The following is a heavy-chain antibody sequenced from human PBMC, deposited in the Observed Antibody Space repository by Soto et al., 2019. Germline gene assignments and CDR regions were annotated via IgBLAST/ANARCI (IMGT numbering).Heavy chain of an antibody. Sequence: SETLSLTCTVSGGSISSSSYYWGWIRQPPGTGLEWIGSIYYSGSTYYNPSLKSRVTISVDTSKNQFSLKLSSVTAADTAVYYCARHKKSVYDDSSGRGRFDPWGQGTLVTVSS. CDR1: GGSISSSSYY. CDR3: ARHKKSVYDDSSGRGRFDP. V-gene: IGHV4-39*01. CDR2: IYYSGST. D-gene: IGHD3-22*01. J-gene: IGHJ5*02.